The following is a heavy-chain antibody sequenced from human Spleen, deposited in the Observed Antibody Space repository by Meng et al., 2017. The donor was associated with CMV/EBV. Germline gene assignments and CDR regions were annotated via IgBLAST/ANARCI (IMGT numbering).Heavy chain of an antibody. CDR3: ATYLGSSWDYFDY. Sequence: GESLKISCAASGFTFSSYWMHWVRQAPGKGLVWVSRINSEGSTTSYADSVKGRFTISRDNAKNTLYLQMNSLRAEDTAVYYCATYLGSSWDYFDYWGQGTLVTAPQ. CDR2: INSEGSTT. V-gene: IGHV3-74*01. D-gene: IGHD6-13*01. CDR1: GFTFSSYW. J-gene: IGHJ4*02.